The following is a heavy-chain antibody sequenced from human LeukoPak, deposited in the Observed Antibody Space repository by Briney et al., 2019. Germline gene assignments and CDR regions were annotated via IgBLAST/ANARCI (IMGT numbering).Heavy chain of an antibody. Sequence: GGSLRLSCAASGFTFSSYAMHWVRQAPGKGLEGVAVISYDGSNKYYADSVKGRFTISRDNSKNTLYLQMNSLRAEDTAVYYCARGMGIQLCDYWGQGTLVTVSS. CDR2: ISYDGSNK. V-gene: IGHV3-30-3*01. D-gene: IGHD5-18*01. CDR3: ARGMGIQLCDY. CDR1: GFTFSSYA. J-gene: IGHJ4*02.